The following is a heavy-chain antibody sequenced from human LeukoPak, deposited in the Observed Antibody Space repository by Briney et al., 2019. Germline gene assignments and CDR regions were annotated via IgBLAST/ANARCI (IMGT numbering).Heavy chain of an antibody. J-gene: IGHJ4*02. V-gene: IGHV3-15*01. D-gene: IGHD3-10*01. CDR2: IKSKTDGGTT. CDR3: TTDGSGSYYGPEYYFDY. CDR1: GFTFSSYW. Sequence: GGSLRLSCAASGFTFSSYWMSWVRQAPGKGLEWVGRIKSKTDGGTTDYAAPVKGRFTISRDDSKNTLYLQMNSLKTEDTAVYYCTTDGSGSYYGPEYYFDYWGQGTLVTVSS.